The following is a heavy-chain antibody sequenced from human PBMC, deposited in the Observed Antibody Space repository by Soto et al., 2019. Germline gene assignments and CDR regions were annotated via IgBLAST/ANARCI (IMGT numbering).Heavy chain of an antibody. CDR3: ARDLVPGYCSSTSCYGVYNWFDP. J-gene: IGHJ5*02. CDR1: GYSFTRYG. D-gene: IGHD2-2*01. Sequence: GASVKASCKASGYSFTRYGISWVRQAPGQGLEWMGWISAYNGNTNYAQKLQGRVTMTTDTSTSTAYMELRSLRSDDTAVYYCARDLVPGYCSSTSCYGVYNWFDPWGQGTLVTVSS. V-gene: IGHV1-18*01. CDR2: ISAYNGNT.